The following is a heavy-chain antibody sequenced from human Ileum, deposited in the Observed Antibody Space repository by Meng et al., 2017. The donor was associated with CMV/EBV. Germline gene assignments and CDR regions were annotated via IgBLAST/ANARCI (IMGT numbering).Heavy chain of an antibody. V-gene: IGHV1-2*02. J-gene: IGHJ4*02. CDR3: ARGYSYGLDY. Sequence: ASVKVSCKASGYTFGGYYIHWVRQAPGQGLEWVGWINPNLGDTNYAQKFQGRVTMTRDTYISTAYMDLSRLRSDDTAVYYCARGYSYGLDYWGQGTVVTVSS. CDR1: GYTFGGYY. CDR2: INPNLGDT. D-gene: IGHD5-18*01.